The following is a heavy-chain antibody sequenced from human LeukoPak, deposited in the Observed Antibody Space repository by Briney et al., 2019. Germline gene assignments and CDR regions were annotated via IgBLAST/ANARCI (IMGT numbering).Heavy chain of an antibody. V-gene: IGHV3-33*01. CDR2: IWSDGSNE. CDR1: GFTFSRYG. CDR3: VTDEGSAAFNI. J-gene: IGHJ3*02. Sequence: GRSLRLSCAASGFTFSRYGMHWVRQAPGKGLEWVALIWSDGSNENYEDSVKGRFSISRDNSKNTLYLQMNSLRAEDTAVYYCVTDEGSAAFNIWGQGTMVTVSS.